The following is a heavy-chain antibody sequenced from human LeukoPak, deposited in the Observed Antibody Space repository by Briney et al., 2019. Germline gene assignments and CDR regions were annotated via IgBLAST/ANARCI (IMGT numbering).Heavy chain of an antibody. CDR3: AREEYGFGP. D-gene: IGHD2-2*01. CDR2: IIPILNIT. Sequence: SVKVSCKASRGTFSKYAISWVRQAPGQGLEWMGRIIPILNITHYAQKFQGRVTIAADKSTSTAYMELSSLRSEDTAMYYCAREEYGFGPWGQGTLVTVSS. CDR1: RGTFSKYA. J-gene: IGHJ5*02. V-gene: IGHV1-69*04.